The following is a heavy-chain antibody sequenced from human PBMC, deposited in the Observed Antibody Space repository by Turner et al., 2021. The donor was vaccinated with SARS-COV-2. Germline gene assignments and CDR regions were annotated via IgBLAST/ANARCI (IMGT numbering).Heavy chain of an antibody. Sequence: EVQLVESGGGLVQPGGSLRLSCAASAFPFSSFSMNWVRQAPGKGLEWVSYISSSSSTIYYADSVKGRFTISRDNAKNSLYLQMNSLRDEDTAVYYCAGDQGEGDTPMVTYYYGMDVWGQGTTVTVSS. J-gene: IGHJ6*02. D-gene: IGHD5-18*01. CDR1: AFPFSSFS. CDR3: AGDQGEGDTPMVTYYYGMDV. V-gene: IGHV3-48*02. CDR2: ISSSSSTI.